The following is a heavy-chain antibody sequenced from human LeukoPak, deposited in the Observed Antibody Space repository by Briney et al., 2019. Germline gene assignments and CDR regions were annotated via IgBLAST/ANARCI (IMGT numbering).Heavy chain of an antibody. CDR3: ARVNYDFWSGVFDP. V-gene: IGHV1-18*01. D-gene: IGHD3-3*01. Sequence: ASVKVSCKASGYTFTSYGISWVRQAPGQGLEWMGWISAYNGNTNYAQKLQGGVTMTTDTSTSTAYMELRSLRSDDTAVYYCARVNYDFWSGVFDPWGQGTLVTVSS. J-gene: IGHJ5*02. CDR1: GYTFTSYG. CDR2: ISAYNGNT.